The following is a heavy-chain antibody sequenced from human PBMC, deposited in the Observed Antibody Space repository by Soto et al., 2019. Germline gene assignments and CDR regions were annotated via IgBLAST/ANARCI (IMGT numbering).Heavy chain of an antibody. CDR2: ISAYNGNT. D-gene: IGHD2-21*02. CDR1: GYTFTSYG. V-gene: IGHV1-18*01. Sequence: ASVKVSCKASGYTFTSYGISWVRQAPGQGLEWMGWISAYNGNTNYAQKLQGRVTMTTDTSTSTAYMELRSLRSDDTAVYYCARDKGAYCGGDCYSTWFDPWRQGTLVTVSS. J-gene: IGHJ5*02. CDR3: ARDKGAYCGGDCYSTWFDP.